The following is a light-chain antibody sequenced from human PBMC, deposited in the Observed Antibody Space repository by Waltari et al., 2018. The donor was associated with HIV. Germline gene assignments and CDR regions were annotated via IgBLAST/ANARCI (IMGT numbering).Light chain of an antibody. CDR1: QSVTTNF. CDR2: GGS. CDR3: HQYSSSYQT. V-gene: IGKV3-20*01. Sequence: ENVLTQSPGTLSLSPGDTATLSCRASQSVTTNFLAWYQQKPGQAPRLLIYGGSNRAPGISDRFSGSGSETDFTLTISRLEPEDFAVYYCHQYSSSYQTFGQGTKVEI. J-gene: IGKJ1*01.